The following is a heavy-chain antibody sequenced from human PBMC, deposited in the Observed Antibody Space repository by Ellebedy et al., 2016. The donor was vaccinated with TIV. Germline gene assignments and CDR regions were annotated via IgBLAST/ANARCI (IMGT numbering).Heavy chain of an antibody. V-gene: IGHV4-39*01. CDR2: INYSGST. CDR1: GGSISSSNYY. D-gene: IGHD3-3*01. Sequence: MPSETLSLTCTVSGGSISSSNYYWGWIRQPPGKGLEWIGSINYSGSTDYNPSLKSRVTISVATSKNQFSLKLTSVTAADTAVYYCARHHPGKDFLGFDPWGQGTLVTVSS. CDR3: ARHHPGKDFLGFDP. J-gene: IGHJ5*02.